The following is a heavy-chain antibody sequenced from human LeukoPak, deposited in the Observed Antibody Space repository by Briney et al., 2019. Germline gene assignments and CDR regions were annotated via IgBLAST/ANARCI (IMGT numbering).Heavy chain of an antibody. CDR1: VCTFSSYA. V-gene: IGHV1-69*04. CDR2: INVILDTA. Sequence: GASVKVSCKASVCTFSSYAISWVRQAPGQGLEWMGRINVILDTANYAQKFQGRVTIIADISTSTSYMELSSLRSEDTAVYYCARDQGIGDSSDIWGQGTMVTVSS. CDR3: ARDQGIGDSSDI. J-gene: IGHJ3*02.